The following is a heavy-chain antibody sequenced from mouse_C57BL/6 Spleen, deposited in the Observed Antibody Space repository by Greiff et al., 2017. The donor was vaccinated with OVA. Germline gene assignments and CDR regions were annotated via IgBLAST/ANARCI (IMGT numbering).Heavy chain of an antibody. Sequence: EVKVVESEGGLVQPGSSMKLSYTASGFTFSDYYMAWVRQVPEKGLEWVANINYDGSSTYYLDSLKSRFIISRDNAKNILYLQMSSLKSEDTATYYCARDRGYDGYFFDYWGQGTTLTVSS. CDR3: ARDRGYDGYFFDY. CDR1: GFTFSDYY. J-gene: IGHJ2*01. CDR2: INYDGSST. D-gene: IGHD2-3*01. V-gene: IGHV5-16*01.